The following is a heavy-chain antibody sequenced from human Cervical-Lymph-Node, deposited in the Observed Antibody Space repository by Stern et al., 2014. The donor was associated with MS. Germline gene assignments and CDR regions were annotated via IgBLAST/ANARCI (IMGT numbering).Heavy chain of an antibody. CDR3: AVDQGGIAVY. V-gene: IGHV1-69*01. D-gene: IGHD6-19*01. CDR2: IIPMFGTS. CDR1: GGTFSMST. Sequence: QVKLVQSGAEVKKPGSSVKVSCKASGGTFSMSTISWVRQAPGQGLEWMGGIIPMFGTSNYAQKFQGRVTTIADESTNTAYLELTRLTSEDTAVYFCAVDQGGIAVYWGQGTLVTVSS. J-gene: IGHJ4*02.